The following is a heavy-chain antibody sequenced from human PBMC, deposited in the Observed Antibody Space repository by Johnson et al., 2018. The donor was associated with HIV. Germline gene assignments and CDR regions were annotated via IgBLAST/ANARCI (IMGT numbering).Heavy chain of an antibody. J-gene: IGHJ3*02. CDR3: LFGGYSYGLAFDI. D-gene: IGHD5-18*01. CDR1: GFTFSSYW. Sequence: VQLVESGGGVVQPGGSLRLSCAASGFTFSSYWMSWVRQAPGKGLEWVSVIYSGGSTYYADSVKGRFTISRDNSKNTLYLQMNSLRAEDTAVYYCLFGGYSYGLAFDIWGQGTMVTVSS. V-gene: IGHV3-66*01. CDR2: IYSGGST.